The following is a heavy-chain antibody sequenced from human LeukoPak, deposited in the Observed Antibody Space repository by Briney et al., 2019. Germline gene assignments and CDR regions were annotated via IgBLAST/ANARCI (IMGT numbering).Heavy chain of an antibody. CDR1: GFTFDNYA. CDR3: AKDRVTMIVGYRSGYMDV. D-gene: IGHD3-22*01. CDR2: INWRSDEI. V-gene: IGHV3-9*01. Sequence: PGGSLRLSCSASGFTFDNYAMHWVRQAPMKGLEWVASINWRSDEIGYADSVKGRFTISRDNSKNTLYLQMNSLRAEDTAVYYCAKDRVTMIVGYRSGYMDVWGKGTTVTISS. J-gene: IGHJ6*03.